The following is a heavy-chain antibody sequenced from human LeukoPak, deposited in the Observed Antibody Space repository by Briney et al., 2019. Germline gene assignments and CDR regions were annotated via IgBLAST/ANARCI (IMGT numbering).Heavy chain of an antibody. CDR1: GFTFSSYA. D-gene: IGHD4-23*01. CDR3: ARVYGGNYYFDY. CDR2: ISYDGSNK. V-gene: IGHV3-30-3*01. J-gene: IGHJ4*02. Sequence: GGSLRLSCAASGFTFSSYAMHWVRQAPGKGLEWVAVISYDGSNKYYADSVKGRFTISRDNSKNTLYLQMNSLRAEDTAVYYCARVYGGNYYFDYWGQGTLVTVSS.